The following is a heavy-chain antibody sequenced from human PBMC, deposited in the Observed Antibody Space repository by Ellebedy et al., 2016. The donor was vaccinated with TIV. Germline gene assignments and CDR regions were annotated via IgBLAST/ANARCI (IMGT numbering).Heavy chain of an antibody. CDR3: ARLGAVGDWFDP. D-gene: IGHD6-19*01. CDR1: GGSISSYY. V-gene: IGHV4-59*08. Sequence: MPSETLSLTCTVSGGSISSYYWSWIRQPPGKGLEWIGYIYYSGSTNYNPSLKSRVTISVDTSKNQFSLKLSPVTAADTAVYYCARLGAVGDWFDPWGQGTLVTVSS. J-gene: IGHJ5*02. CDR2: IYYSGST.